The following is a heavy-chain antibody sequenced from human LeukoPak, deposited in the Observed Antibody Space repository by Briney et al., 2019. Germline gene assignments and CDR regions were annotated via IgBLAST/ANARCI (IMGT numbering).Heavy chain of an antibody. Sequence: GGSLRLSCAASGFTFSPYIMNWVRQAPGKGLEWVSSIGSSSANIFYADSVKGRFTISRDNSKNSVFLQMNSLRAEDTAVYYCARGGSRVGENAYNNDVWTKRPSYPRDLDYWGQGTLVTVSS. CDR3: ARGGSRVGENAYNNDVWTKRPSYPRDLDY. J-gene: IGHJ4*02. CDR1: GFTFSPYI. D-gene: IGHD5-24*01. V-gene: IGHV3-21*06. CDR2: IGSSSANI.